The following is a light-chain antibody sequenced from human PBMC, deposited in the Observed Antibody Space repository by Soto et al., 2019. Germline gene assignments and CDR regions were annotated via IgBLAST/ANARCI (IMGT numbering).Light chain of an antibody. J-gene: IGKJ1*01. CDR1: QSVTTN. CDR2: GAS. V-gene: IGKV3-15*01. Sequence: EIVMTQSPATLSVSPGERATLSCRASQSVTTNLALYQQKPGQAPRLLIYGASTRATGIPARFSGSGSATDVALTISSLQSADFAVYYCQQYNDWPLTFGQGTKVEIK. CDR3: QQYNDWPLT.